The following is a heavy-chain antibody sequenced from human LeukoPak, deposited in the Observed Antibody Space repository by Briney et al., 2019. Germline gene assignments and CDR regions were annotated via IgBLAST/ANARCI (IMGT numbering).Heavy chain of an antibody. CDR2: IIPILGLS. D-gene: IGHD3-10*01. V-gene: IGHV1-69*04. Sequence: SVKVSCKASGGIFSIFAINWVRQAPGQGLEWMGRIIPILGLSNSAHKFQGRVTITADTSTSTAYMELSSLGSEDTAVYYCANVRGSDAFDVWNQGTTVTVSS. CDR1: GGIFSIFA. J-gene: IGHJ3*01. CDR3: ANVRGSDAFDV.